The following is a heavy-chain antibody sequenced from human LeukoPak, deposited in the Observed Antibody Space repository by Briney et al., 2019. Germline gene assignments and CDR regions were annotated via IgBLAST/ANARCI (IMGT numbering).Heavy chain of an antibody. D-gene: IGHD1-26*01. J-gene: IGHJ4*02. V-gene: IGHV1-2*04. CDR3: ARDGSGSPPRGFDY. CDR1: GYTFTGYY. Sequence: ASVKVSCKASGYTFTGYYMHWVRQAPGQGLEWMGWINPNSGGTNYAQKFQGWVTMTRDTSISTAYMELSRLRSDDTAVYYCARDGSGSPPRGFDYWGQGTLVTVSS. CDR2: INPNSGGT.